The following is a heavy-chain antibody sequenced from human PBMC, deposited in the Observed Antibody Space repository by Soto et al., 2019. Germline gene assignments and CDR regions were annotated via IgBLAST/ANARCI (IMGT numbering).Heavy chain of an antibody. CDR1: GGSISSYY. J-gene: IGHJ5*02. V-gene: IGHV4-59*01. Sequence: QSPTLSLTCTVSGGSISSYYWSWIRQPPGKGLEWIGYIYYSGSTNYNPSLKSRVTISVDTSKNQFSLKLSSVTAADTAVYYCARTNYDFWSGYTNWFDPWGQGTLVTVSS. CDR3: ARTNYDFWSGYTNWFDP. D-gene: IGHD3-3*01. CDR2: IYYSGST.